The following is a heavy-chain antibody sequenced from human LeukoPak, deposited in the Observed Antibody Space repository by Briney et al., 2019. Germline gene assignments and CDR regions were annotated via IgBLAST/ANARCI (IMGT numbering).Heavy chain of an antibody. Sequence: GASVKVSCKASGYTFTSYGISWVRQAPGQGLEWMGWISAYNGNTNYAQKLQGRVTMTTDTSTSTAYMELRSLRSDDTAVSYCGRDWRRDGYKMGGYWGQGTLVTVSS. V-gene: IGHV1-18*01. CDR1: GYTFTSYG. D-gene: IGHD5-24*01. CDR3: GRDWRRDGYKMGGY. J-gene: IGHJ4*02. CDR2: ISAYNGNT.